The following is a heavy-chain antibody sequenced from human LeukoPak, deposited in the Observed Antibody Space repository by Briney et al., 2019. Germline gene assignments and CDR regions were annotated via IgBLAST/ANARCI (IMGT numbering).Heavy chain of an antibody. CDR2: ISSRSHYI. CDR1: GFTFSTYS. J-gene: IGHJ6*02. Sequence: GGSPRLSCAASGFTFSTYSMNWVRQAPGKGLEWVSSISSRSHYIYYADSVKGRFTISRDNAKNSLYLQMSSLRAEDTAVYYCSGLYNYGMDVWGQGTTVTVSS. V-gene: IGHV3-21*01. CDR3: SGLYNYGMDV.